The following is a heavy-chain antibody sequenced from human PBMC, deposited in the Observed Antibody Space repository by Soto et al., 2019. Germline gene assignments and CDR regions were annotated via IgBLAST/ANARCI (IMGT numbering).Heavy chain of an antibody. D-gene: IGHD2-2*01. V-gene: IGHV1-18*01. CDR1: GYTFTSYG. CDR3: ARDPTYIAVVPAAISWFDP. J-gene: IGHJ5*02. CDR2: NSAYNGNT. Sequence: QVQLVQSGAEVKKPGASVKVSCKASGYTFTSYGISWVRQAPGQGLEWMGWNSAYNGNTNYAQKLQGRVTMTTDTSTSTAYMELRSLRSDDKAVYYCARDPTYIAVVPAAISWFDPWGQGTLVTVSS.